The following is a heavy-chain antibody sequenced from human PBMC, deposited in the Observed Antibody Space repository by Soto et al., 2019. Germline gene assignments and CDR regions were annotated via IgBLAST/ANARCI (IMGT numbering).Heavy chain of an antibody. D-gene: IGHD3-10*01. CDR3: ARAFFYGGTSHTFDAFDF. J-gene: IGHJ3*01. CDR1: GYTFSSSA. Sequence: QVQLVQSGPEVQKPGASVKVSCLASGYTFSSSAITWVRQAPGQGLEWMGWISAHTGNSDYAQKLQGRVTMTRDTSTSTAYMELRSLRPDDTAVYYCARAFFYGGTSHTFDAFDFWGQGTTVTVSS. V-gene: IGHV1-18*01. CDR2: ISAHTGNS.